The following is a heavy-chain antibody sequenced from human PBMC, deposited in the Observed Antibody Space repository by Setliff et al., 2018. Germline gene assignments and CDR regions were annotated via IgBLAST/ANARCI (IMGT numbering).Heavy chain of an antibody. Sequence: ASVKVSCKASGYTFTSYGISWVRQAPGQGLEWMGWISTYNGDTDYAQKLQDRLTMTTDTSTSTVYMELRSLRSDDTAVYYCARKSGELSFHPYYYYYYMDVWGKGTTVTVSS. V-gene: IGHV1-18*01. D-gene: IGHD3-16*02. CDR3: ARKSGELSFHPYYYYYYMDV. J-gene: IGHJ6*03. CDR1: GYTFTSYG. CDR2: ISTYNGDT.